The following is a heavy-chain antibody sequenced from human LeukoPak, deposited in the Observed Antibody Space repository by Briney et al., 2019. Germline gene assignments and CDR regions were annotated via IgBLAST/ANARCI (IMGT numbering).Heavy chain of an antibody. CDR2: IYYSGST. CDR3: VGDSSSWTSWFDP. CDR1: DGSISSSPYY. Sequence: PSETLSLTCTVSDGSISSSPYYWGWIRQPPGKGLEWIGTIYYSGSTYYNPSLKSRVTTSVDTSKNQFSLRLSSVTAADTAVYYCVGDSSSWTSWFDPWGQGTLVTVSS. V-gene: IGHV4-39*07. D-gene: IGHD6-13*01. J-gene: IGHJ5*02.